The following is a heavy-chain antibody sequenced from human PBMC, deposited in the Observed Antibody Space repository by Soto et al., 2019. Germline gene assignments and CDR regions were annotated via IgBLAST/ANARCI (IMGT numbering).Heavy chain of an antibody. Sequence: GGSLRLSCAASGFTVSSNYMSWVRQAPGKGLEWVSVIYSGGSTYYADSVKGRFTISRDNSKNTLYLQMNSLRSEDTAVYYCARDPEMATNNPPYYYGMDVWGQGTTVTVSS. CDR1: GFTVSSNY. CDR2: IYSGGST. J-gene: IGHJ6*02. D-gene: IGHD5-12*01. CDR3: ARDPEMATNNPPYYYGMDV. V-gene: IGHV3-53*05.